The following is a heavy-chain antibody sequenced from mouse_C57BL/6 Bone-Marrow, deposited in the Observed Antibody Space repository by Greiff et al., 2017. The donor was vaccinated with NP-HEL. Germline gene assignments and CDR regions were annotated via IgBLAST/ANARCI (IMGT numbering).Heavy chain of an antibody. CDR2: ISDGGSYT. V-gene: IGHV5-4*01. CDR3: ARDDYDVYYFDY. Sequence: EVQRVESGGGLVKPGGSLKLSCAASGFTFSSYAMSWVRQTPEKRLEWVATISDGGSYTYYPDNVKGRFTISRDNAKNNLYLQMSHLKSEDTAMYYCARDDYDVYYFDYWGQGTTLTVSS. D-gene: IGHD2-4*01. CDR1: GFTFSSYA. J-gene: IGHJ2*01.